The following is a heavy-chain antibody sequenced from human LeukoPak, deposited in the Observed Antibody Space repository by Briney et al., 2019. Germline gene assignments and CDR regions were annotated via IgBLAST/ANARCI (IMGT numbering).Heavy chain of an antibody. V-gene: IGHV1-18*01. Sequence: ASVKVSCTASGYTFTSYGISWVRQAPGQGLEWMGWISAYNGNTNYAQKLQGRVTMTTDTSTSTAYMELRSLRSDDTAVYYCSRHARRSSWSQLDYWGQGTLVAVSS. D-gene: IGHD2-2*01. J-gene: IGHJ4*02. CDR2: ISAYNGNT. CDR1: GYTFTSYG. CDR3: SRHARRSSWSQLDY.